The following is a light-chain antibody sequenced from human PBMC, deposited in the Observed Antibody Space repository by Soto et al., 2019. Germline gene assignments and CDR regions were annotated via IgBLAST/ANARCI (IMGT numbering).Light chain of an antibody. CDR1: QSVSSN. V-gene: IGKV3-15*01. J-gene: IGKJ5*01. CDR2: GAS. Sequence: EIVMTQSPATLSVSLGERATLSCRASQSVSSNLAWYQLKPGQAPRLLIYGASTRATGIPVRFSGSGFGTEFTLTISSLQSEDFAVYYCQQYKNWPLFGQGTRLEI. CDR3: QQYKNWPL.